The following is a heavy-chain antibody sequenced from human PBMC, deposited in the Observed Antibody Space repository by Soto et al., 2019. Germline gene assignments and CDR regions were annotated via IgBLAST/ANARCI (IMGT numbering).Heavy chain of an antibody. D-gene: IGHD2-2*01. V-gene: IGHV3-23*01. Sequence: EVQLLESGGGLVQPGGSLRLSCAASGFTFSSYAMSWVRQAPGKGLEWVSAIRGSGGSTYYADSVKGRFTISRDNSKNTLYLHMNSMRAEDTAVYYCAKTGGYCSSTSCPNWYFDLWGRGTLVTVAS. CDR1: GFTFSSYA. CDR2: IRGSGGST. J-gene: IGHJ2*01. CDR3: AKTGGYCSSTSCPNWYFDL.